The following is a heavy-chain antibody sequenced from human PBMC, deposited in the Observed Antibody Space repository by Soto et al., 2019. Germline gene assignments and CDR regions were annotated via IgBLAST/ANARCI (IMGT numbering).Heavy chain of an antibody. V-gene: IGHV3-15*07. CDR1: GFTFSSAW. J-gene: IGHJ6*02. Sequence: PGGSLRLSCAASGFTFSSAWRNWVRQAPGKGLEWVGRIKSKTDGGTTDYAAPVKGRFTISRDDSKNTLYLQMNSLKTEDTAVYYCTTDRWVPVPGDPPPINYYYYGMDVWGQGTTVTVSS. CDR3: TTDRWVPVPGDPPPINYYYYGMDV. CDR2: IKSKTDGGTT. D-gene: IGHD4-17*01.